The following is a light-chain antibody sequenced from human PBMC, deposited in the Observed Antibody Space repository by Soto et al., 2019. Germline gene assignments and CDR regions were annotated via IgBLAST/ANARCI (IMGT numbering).Light chain of an antibody. CDR3: QHYGSSPLT. CDR2: GAS. J-gene: IGKJ4*01. Sequence: VLTQSPVTLSLSPGERATLFCRASQSITYTFLGWYQQKPGQPPRLLIYGASNRAPGIPDRFSGTGSDTDFTFTIRRVEPEDFAIYYCQHYGSSPLTFVGGTKVEIK. V-gene: IGKV3-20*01. CDR1: QSITYTF.